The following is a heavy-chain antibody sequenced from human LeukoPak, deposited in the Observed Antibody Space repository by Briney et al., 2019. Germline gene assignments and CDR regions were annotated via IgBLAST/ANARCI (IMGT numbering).Heavy chain of an antibody. D-gene: IGHD3-10*01. CDR1: GYTFTSYY. J-gene: IGHJ4*02. V-gene: IGHV1-69*13. CDR2: IIPIFGTA. CDR3: ATGTGSYPN. Sequence: SVKVSCKASGYTFTSYYMHWVRQAPGQGLEWMGGIIPIFGTANYAQKFQGRVTITADESTSTAYMELSSLRSEDTAVYYCATGTGSYPNWGQGTLVTVSS.